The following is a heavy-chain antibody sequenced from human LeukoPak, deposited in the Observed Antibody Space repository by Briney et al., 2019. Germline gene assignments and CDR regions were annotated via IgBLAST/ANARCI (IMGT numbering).Heavy chain of an antibody. CDR2: IKWNGGST. J-gene: IGHJ6*03. CDR1: GFTFDDYG. D-gene: IGHD3-3*01. CDR3: AREYDFWSGYPPRAMDV. Sequence: AGGSLRLSWAASGFTFDDYGMSWVRQAPGKGLGWVSGIKWNGGSTGYADSVKGRFTISSDNAKNSLYLHMNRLRADDPALYYCAREYDFWSGYPPRAMDVWGKGTTVTVSS. V-gene: IGHV3-20*04.